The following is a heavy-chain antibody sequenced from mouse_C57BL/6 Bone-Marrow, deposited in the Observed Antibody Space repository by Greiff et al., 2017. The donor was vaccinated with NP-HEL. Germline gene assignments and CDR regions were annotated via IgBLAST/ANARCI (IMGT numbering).Heavy chain of an antibody. V-gene: IGHV1-53*01. CDR3: ARYYGSSYYAMDY. CDR2: INPSNGGT. Sequence: QVHVKQPGTELVKPGASVKLSCKASSYTFTSYWMHWVKQRPGQGLEWIGNINPSNGGTNYNEKFKSKATLTVDKSSSTAYMQLSSLTSEDSAVYYCARYYGSSYYAMDYWGQGTSVTVSS. D-gene: IGHD1-1*01. CDR1: SYTFTSYW. J-gene: IGHJ4*01.